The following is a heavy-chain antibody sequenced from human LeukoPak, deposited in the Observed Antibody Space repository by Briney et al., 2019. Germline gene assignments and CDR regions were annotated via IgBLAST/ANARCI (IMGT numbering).Heavy chain of an antibody. D-gene: IGHD6-19*01. CDR1: GFTFSSNW. J-gene: IGHJ4*02. CDR3: ARASSGWYYFDY. V-gene: IGHV3-7*01. Sequence: GGSLRLSCAASGFTFSSNWMSWVRQAPGKGLEWVANIKQDGGEQYYVDSVKGRFTISRDNAKNSLYLQMNSLRAEDTAVYYCARASSGWYYFDYWGQGTLVTVSS. CDR2: IKQDGGEQ.